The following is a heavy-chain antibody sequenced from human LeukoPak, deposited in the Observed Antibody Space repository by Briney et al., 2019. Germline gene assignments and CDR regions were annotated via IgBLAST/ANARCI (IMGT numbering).Heavy chain of an antibody. CDR2: IIPILGIA. J-gene: IGHJ4*02. CDR3: ASRHDRQLLWFGESPEDY. CDR1: GGTFSSYA. Sequence: ASVKVSCKASGGTFSSYAISWVRQAPGQGLEWMGRIIPILGIANYAQKFQGRVTITADKSTSTAYMELSGLRSEDTAVYYCASRHDRQLLWFGESPEDYWGQGTLVTVSS. V-gene: IGHV1-69*04. D-gene: IGHD3-10*01.